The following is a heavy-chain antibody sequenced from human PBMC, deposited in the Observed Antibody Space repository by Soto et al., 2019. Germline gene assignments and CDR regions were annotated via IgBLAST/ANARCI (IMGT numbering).Heavy chain of an antibody. V-gene: IGHV1-3*01. CDR3: ARGYDFVWGSYRSDAFDI. CDR1: GYTFTNNA. J-gene: IGHJ3*02. CDR2: LNAGNSNR. Sequence: VQLVQSGAEVKKPGASVKVSCKASGYTFTNNAIHWARQAPGQRLEWLGWLNAGNSNREYSQKFQGRIIMTKDTSASTAYMELSSLISEDTAVYYCARGYDFVWGSYRSDAFDIWGQGTMVTVSS. D-gene: IGHD3-16*02.